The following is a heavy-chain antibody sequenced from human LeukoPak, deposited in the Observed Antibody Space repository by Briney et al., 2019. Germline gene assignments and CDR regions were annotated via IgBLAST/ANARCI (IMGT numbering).Heavy chain of an antibody. D-gene: IGHD3-3*01. CDR2: ISVSGGST. CDR3: AKGLRFLEWLSSFDY. J-gene: IGHJ4*02. Sequence: GGSLRLSCAASGFTFSSYAMSWVRQAPGKGLEWVSAISVSGGSTYYADSVKGRFTISRDNSKNTLYLQMNSLRAEDTALYYCAKGLRFLEWLSSFDYWGQGTLVTVSS. CDR1: GFTFSSYA. V-gene: IGHV3-23*01.